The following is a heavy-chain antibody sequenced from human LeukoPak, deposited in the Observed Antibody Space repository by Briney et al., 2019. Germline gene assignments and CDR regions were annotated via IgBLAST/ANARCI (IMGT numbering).Heavy chain of an antibody. CDR1: GGSISSSSYY. CDR2: IYYSGST. J-gene: IGHJ4*01. Sequence: SETLSLTCTVSGGSISSSSYYWGWIRQPPGKGLEWIGGIYYSGSTYYNPSLKSRVTISVDTSKSLFSLKLSSVTAADTAVYYCARGINGAKWLVPYYFDYWGHGTLVTVSS. CDR3: ARGINGAKWLVPYYFDY. D-gene: IGHD6-19*01. V-gene: IGHV4-39*02.